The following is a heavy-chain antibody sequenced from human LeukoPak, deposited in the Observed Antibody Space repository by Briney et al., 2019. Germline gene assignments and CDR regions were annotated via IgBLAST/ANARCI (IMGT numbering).Heavy chain of an antibody. D-gene: IGHD1-14*01. J-gene: IGHJ3*01. CDR3: VVVVEPPDSDGFDV. CDR1: GFTFGNSW. CDR2: INADGSTA. Sequence: GGSLRLSCAASGFTFGNSWVHWVRQAPGKGLVWVSLINADGSTATYADSVKGRFTISRDNARNTLSLQMNSLTIEDTAVYYCVVVVEPPDSDGFDVWGQGIMITVSS. V-gene: IGHV3-74*01.